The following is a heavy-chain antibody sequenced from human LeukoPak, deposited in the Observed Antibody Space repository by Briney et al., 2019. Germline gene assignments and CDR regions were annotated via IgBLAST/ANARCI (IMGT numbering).Heavy chain of an antibody. CDR1: GGSISSYY. CDR2: IYYSGST. D-gene: IGHD3-22*01. J-gene: IGHJ4*02. V-gene: IGHV4-59*01. CDR3: AAQGYYDSSGYPYYFDY. Sequence: SETLSLTCTVSGGSISSYYWSWIRQPPGKGLEWIGYIYYSGSTNYNPSLKSRVTISVDTSKNQFSLKLSSVTAADTAVYYYAAQGYYDSSGYPYYFDYWGQGTLVTVSS.